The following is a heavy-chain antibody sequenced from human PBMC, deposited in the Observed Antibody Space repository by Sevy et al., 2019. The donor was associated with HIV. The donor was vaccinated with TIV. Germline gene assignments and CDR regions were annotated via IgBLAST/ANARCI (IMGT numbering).Heavy chain of an antibody. CDR3: ARGALSGSYGGPLDY. D-gene: IGHD1-26*01. CDR1: GFTFSIYD. J-gene: IGHJ4*02. Sequence: GGSLRLSCAASGFTFSIYDMHWVRQATGKGLEWVSAINTVGDTYYPGSVKGRFTISREKAKNSLYLHMNSLRAVDTAVYYCARGALSGSYGGPLDYWGQGTLVTVSS. CDR2: INTVGDT. V-gene: IGHV3-13*01.